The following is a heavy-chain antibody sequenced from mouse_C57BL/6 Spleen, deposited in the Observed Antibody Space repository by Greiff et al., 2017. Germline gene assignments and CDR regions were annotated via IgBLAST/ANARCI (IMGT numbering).Heavy chain of an antibody. CDR3: ARSGDYRNSYAMDY. CDR2: IHPNSGST. CDR1: GYTFTSYW. Sequence: QVQLQQPGAELVKPGASVTLSCKASGYTFTSYWMHWVKQRPGQGLEWIGMIHPNSGSTNYNEKFKSKATLTVDKSSSKAYMQLSSLTSEDSACYYCARSGDYRNSYAMDYWGQGTSVTVSS. J-gene: IGHJ4*01. D-gene: IGHD2-5*01. V-gene: IGHV1-64*01.